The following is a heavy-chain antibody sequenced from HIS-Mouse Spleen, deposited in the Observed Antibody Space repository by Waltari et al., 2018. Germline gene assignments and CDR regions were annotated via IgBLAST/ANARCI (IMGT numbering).Heavy chain of an antibody. CDR1: GFTFSSYG. CDR2: ISYDGSNK. J-gene: IGHJ4*02. V-gene: IGHV3-30*18. CDR3: AKDKHHAFDY. Sequence: VQLVESGGGLVKPGGSLRLSCAASGFTFSSYGMHWVRQAPGKGLEWVAVISYDGSNKYYADSVKGRFTISRDNSKNTLYLQMNSLRAEDTAVYYCAKDKHHAFDYWGQGTLVTVSS.